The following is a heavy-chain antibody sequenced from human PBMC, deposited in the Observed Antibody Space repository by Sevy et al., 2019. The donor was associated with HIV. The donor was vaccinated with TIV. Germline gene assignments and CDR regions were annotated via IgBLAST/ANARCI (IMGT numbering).Heavy chain of an antibody. CDR1: GGSISSYY. V-gene: IGHV4-59*01. J-gene: IGHJ4*02. CDR2: IYYSGST. CDR3: XXXXXXXXWYFDY. Sequence: SETLSLTCTVSGGSISSYYWSWIRQPPGKGLEWIGYIYYSGSTNYNPSLKSRVTISVDTSKNQFSLTLSSVTAADTXXXXXXXXXXXXXWYFDYWGQGTLVTVSS.